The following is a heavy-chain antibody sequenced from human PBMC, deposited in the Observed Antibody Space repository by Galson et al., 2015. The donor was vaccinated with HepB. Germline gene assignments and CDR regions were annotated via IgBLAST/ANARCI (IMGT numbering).Heavy chain of an antibody. CDR2: IRSKAYGWTT. CDR3: TRALGICSSTGCYSEAYYYCMDV. D-gene: IGHD2-2*02. J-gene: IGHJ6*02. CDR1: GFTSGDYA. Sequence: SLRPSCAASGFTSGDYAMSWFRQAPGKGLGWVGFIRSKAYGWTTEYAASVKGRFTITRDKSKSLAYLQMNALKTEDTAVYYCTRALGICSSTGCYSEAYYYCMDVWGQGTTVTVSS. V-gene: IGHV3-49*03.